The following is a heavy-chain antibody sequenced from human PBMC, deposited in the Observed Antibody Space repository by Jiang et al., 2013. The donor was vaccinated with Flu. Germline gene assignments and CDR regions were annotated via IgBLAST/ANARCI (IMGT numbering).Heavy chain of an antibody. V-gene: IGHV5-51*01. CDR2: IYPGDSDT. D-gene: IGHD4-11*01. CDR3: ARYYSNYGGFDY. Sequence: MGIIYPGDSDTRYRPSFQGQVTISADKSISTAYLQWSSLKASDTAMYYCARYYSNYGGFDYWAQGTLVTVSS. J-gene: IGHJ4*02.